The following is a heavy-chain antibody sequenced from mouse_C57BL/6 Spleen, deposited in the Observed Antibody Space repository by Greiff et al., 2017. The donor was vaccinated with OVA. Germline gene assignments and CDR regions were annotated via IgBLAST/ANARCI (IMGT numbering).Heavy chain of an antibody. CDR1: GYTFTSYW. CDR2: IDPSDSYT. CDR3: ARGDTRYFDY. V-gene: IGHV1-69*01. Sequence: QVQLQQPGAELVMPGASVKLSCKASGYTFTSYWMHWVKQRPGQGLEWIGEIDPSDSYTNYNQKFKGKSTLTVDKSSSTAYMQLSSLTSEYSAVYSCARGDTRYFDYWGQGTPLTVSS. J-gene: IGHJ2*01.